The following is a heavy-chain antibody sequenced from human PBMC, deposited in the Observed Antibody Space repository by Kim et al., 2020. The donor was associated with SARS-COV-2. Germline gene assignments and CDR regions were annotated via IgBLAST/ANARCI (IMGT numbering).Heavy chain of an antibody. CDR3: ARGLGNWFGEPNWFDP. CDR1: GGSISSSSYY. D-gene: IGHD3-16*01. CDR2: IYYSGST. J-gene: IGHJ5*02. V-gene: IGHV4-39*07. Sequence: SETLSLTCTVSGGSISSSSYYWGWIRQPPGKGLEWIGSIYYSGSTYYNPSLKSRVTISVDTSKNQFSLKLSSVTAADTAVYYCARGLGNWFGEPNWFDPWGQGTLVTVSS.